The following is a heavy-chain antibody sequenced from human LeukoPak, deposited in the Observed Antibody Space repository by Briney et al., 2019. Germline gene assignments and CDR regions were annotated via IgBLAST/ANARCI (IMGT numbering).Heavy chain of an antibody. Sequence: PGGSLRLSCAASGFTFSSYSMNWVRQAPGKGLEWVSAISGSGGSTYYADSVKGRFTISRDNSKNTLYLQMNSLRAEDTAVYYCAKGRTKYTGWYSGGYFDYWGQGTLVTVSS. CDR1: GFTFSSYS. D-gene: IGHD6-19*01. CDR2: ISGSGGST. CDR3: AKGRTKYTGWYSGGYFDY. V-gene: IGHV3-23*01. J-gene: IGHJ4*02.